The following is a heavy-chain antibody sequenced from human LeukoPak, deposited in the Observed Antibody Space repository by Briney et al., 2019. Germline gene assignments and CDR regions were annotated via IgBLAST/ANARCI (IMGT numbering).Heavy chain of an antibody. CDR2: ISAYNGNT. Sequence: ASVKDSSMAPGYTFIIYGSSWVRPAPGEGGEWMGWISAYNGNTNYAQKLQGRVTMTTATSTSTAYMELRSLRSDATAVYYCARDLAAADWFDPWGQGTLVTVSS. V-gene: IGHV1-18*01. D-gene: IGHD6-13*01. CDR1: GYTFIIYG. J-gene: IGHJ5*02. CDR3: ARDLAAADWFDP.